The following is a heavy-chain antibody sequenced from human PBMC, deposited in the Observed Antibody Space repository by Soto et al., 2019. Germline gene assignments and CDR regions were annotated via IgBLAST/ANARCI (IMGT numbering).Heavy chain of an antibody. J-gene: IGHJ6*03. Sequence: PGGSLRLSCAASGFTFSSYAMSWVRQAPGKGLEWVSAISGSGGSTYYADSVKGRFTISRDNSKNTLYLQMNSLRAEDTAVYYCAKDQQLYGVSRMDVWGKGTTVTVSS. V-gene: IGHV3-23*01. D-gene: IGHD3-16*02. CDR2: ISGSGGST. CDR1: GFTFSSYA. CDR3: AKDQQLYGVSRMDV.